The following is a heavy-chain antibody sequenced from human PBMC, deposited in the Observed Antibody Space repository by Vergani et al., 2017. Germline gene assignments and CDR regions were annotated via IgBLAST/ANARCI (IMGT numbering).Heavy chain of an antibody. CDR1: GFTFSSYA. J-gene: IGHJ3*02. Sequence: EVQLLESGGGLVQPGGSLRLSCAASGFTFSSYAMSWVRQAPGKGLEWVSAISGSGSTIYYADSVKGRFTISRDNAKNSLYLQMNSLRAEDTAVYYCARDRQEADAFDIWGQGTMVTVSS. V-gene: IGHV3-23*01. CDR2: ISGSGSTI. CDR3: ARDRQEADAFDI.